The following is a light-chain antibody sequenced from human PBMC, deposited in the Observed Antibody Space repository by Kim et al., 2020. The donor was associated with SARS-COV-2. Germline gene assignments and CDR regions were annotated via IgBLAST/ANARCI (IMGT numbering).Light chain of an antibody. CDR1: QSLFNS. J-gene: IGKJ5*01. CDR3: QQSIYRPPT. Sequence: SPGERATPSCRASQSLFNSLAWCQQKPARAPPLLISGASTRATGSPARFIGGGSGTEFTLTISSLQSEDFVIYFCQQSIYRPPTFGEGTRLEIK. V-gene: IGKV3-15*01. CDR2: GAS.